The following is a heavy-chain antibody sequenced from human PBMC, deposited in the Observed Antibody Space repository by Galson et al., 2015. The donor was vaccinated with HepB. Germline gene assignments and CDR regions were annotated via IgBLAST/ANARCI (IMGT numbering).Heavy chain of an antibody. CDR3: L. J-gene: IGHJ6*01. V-gene: IGHV3-30*03. CDR1: GFTFSSYG. CDR2: ISFDASKK. Sequence: SLRLSCAASGFTFSSYGIHWVRQAPGKGLEWVAVISFDASKKHYGDSVRGRFTVSRDKSKNTLLHQGPIGLPPGTLLQERLWG.